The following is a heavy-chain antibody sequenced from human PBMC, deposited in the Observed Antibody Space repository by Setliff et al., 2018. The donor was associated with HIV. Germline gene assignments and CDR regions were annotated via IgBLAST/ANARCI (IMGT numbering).Heavy chain of an antibody. Sequence: SETLSLTCTVSGGSISSSSYYWGWIRQPPGKGLEWIGSSYYRGTTNYNSSFRSRVTLSIDTSNNQLSLTLTSVTAADTAVYYCARVYSRSWFFFDHWGQGILVTVSS. CDR1: GGSISSSSYY. D-gene: IGHD6-13*01. V-gene: IGHV4-39*01. CDR2: SYYRGTT. CDR3: ARVYSRSWFFFDH. J-gene: IGHJ4*02.